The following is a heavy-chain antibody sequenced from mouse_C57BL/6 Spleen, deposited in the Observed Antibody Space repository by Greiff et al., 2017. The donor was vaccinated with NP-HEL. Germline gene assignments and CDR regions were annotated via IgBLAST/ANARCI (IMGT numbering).Heavy chain of an antibody. Sequence: EVQLVESGGDLVKPGGSLKLSCAASGFTFSSYGMSWVRQTPDKRLEWVATISSGGSYTYYPDSVKGRFTISRDNAKNTLYLQMSSLKSEDTAMYYCARYYGSSYPDYWGQGTTLTVSS. CDR1: GFTFSSYG. D-gene: IGHD1-1*01. CDR2: ISSGGSYT. V-gene: IGHV5-6*01. CDR3: ARYYGSSYPDY. J-gene: IGHJ2*01.